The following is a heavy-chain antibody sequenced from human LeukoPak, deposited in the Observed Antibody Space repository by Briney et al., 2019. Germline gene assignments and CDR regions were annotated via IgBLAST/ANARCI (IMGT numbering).Heavy chain of an antibody. D-gene: IGHD1-26*01. CDR2: IIPIFGTA. CDR1: GGTFSSYA. V-gene: IGHV1-69*01. J-gene: IGHJ6*04. Sequence: SVKVSGKASGGTFSSYAISWVRQAPGQGLEWMGGIIPIFGTANYAQKFQGRVTITADESTSTAYMELSSLRSEDTAVYYCARGWGRDYYYHYGMDVWGKGTTVTVSS. CDR3: ARGWGRDYYYHYGMDV.